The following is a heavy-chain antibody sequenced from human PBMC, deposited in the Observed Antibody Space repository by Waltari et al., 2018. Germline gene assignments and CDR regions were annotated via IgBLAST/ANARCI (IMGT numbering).Heavy chain of an antibody. D-gene: IGHD3-22*01. V-gene: IGHV3-48*01. CDR2: LNVRTGAS. CDR3: ARDARFESSGYDYFFDH. J-gene: IGHJ4*02. CDR1: GFSIRYYS. Sequence: DVQLMDVGGGCVQPGGSLRLSCEASGFSIRYYSMNWVRQAPGEGREWVAYLNVRTGASEYAASVGGRFSISSDTVQKSVYLQMNSLRAEDTALYFCARDARFESSGYDYFFDHWGQGTLVTVSS.